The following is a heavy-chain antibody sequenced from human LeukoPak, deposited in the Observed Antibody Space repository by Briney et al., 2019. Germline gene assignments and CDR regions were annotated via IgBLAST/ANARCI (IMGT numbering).Heavy chain of an antibody. D-gene: IGHD3-10*01. J-gene: IGHJ4*02. CDR2: IRYDGSNK. V-gene: IGHV3-30*02. CDR1: GFTFSSYG. Sequence: GGSLRLSCAASGFTFSSYGMHWVRQAPGKGLEWVAFIRYDGSNKYYADSVKGRFTISRDNSKNTLYLQMNSLRAEDTAVYYCAKVKGTYYYGSGSYYPIDYWGQGTLVTVSS. CDR3: AKVKGTYYYGSGSYYPIDY.